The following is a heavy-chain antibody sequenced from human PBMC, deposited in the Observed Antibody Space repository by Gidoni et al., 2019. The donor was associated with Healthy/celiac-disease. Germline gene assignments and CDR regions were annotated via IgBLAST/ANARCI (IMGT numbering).Heavy chain of an antibody. CDR1: GSTFRRYA. J-gene: IGHJ4*02. CDR2: ISGSGGST. CDR3: AKFGWFGESYFDY. Sequence: VQLLESGGGLVQPGGSLRLSCAASGSTFRRYAMSWVGQAPGKGLEWVSAISGSGGSTYYADSVKGRFTISRDNSKNTLYLQMNSLRAEDTAVYYWAKFGWFGESYFDYWGQGTLVTVSS. V-gene: IGHV3-23*01. D-gene: IGHD3-10*01.